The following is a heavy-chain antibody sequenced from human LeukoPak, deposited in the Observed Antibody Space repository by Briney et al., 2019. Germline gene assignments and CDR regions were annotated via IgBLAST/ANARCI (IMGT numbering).Heavy chain of an antibody. CDR2: ISPSGGST. CDR3: ARDNSMRDEPWWFNP. Sequence: ASVKVSRKAFGYTFTSNYMHWVRQAPGQGPEWMGVISPSGGSTTYAQKFQGRVTLTRDMSTSTDYLELSSLRSEDTAVYYCARDNSMRDEPWWFNPGGQGTLVTVSS. CDR1: GYTFTSNY. D-gene: IGHD4-23*01. V-gene: IGHV1-46*01. J-gene: IGHJ5*02.